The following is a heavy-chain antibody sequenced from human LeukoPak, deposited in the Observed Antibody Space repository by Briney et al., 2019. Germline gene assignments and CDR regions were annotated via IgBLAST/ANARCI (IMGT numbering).Heavy chain of an antibody. V-gene: IGHV3-9*01. CDR3: ARLDYSSSWNWFDP. Sequence: GGSLRLSCTASGFNIDGYAMHWVRQAPGKGLEWVSQISWNSASVGCADSLKGRCTISRDNAKNSLYLQMDSLRPEDTAFYYCARLDYSSSWNWFDPWGQGTLVTVSS. CDR2: ISWNSASV. J-gene: IGHJ5*02. CDR1: GFNIDGYA. D-gene: IGHD6-13*01.